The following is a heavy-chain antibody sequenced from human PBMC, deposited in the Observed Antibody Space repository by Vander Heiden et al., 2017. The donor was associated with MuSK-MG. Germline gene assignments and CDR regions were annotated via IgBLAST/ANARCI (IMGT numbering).Heavy chain of an antibody. V-gene: IGHV2-5*02. Sequence: QITLKESGPTLVNPTHTLTRTCTSSGFSLTTDQELVGWVPQPPGKAPEGLAFIYGDEDKRYSPFLRSRLTITRDTAKKQVVLSMTNTDPVDTATYYGVHMTTVTSVDNWGQGTLVTVSS. CDR1: GFSLTTDQEL. D-gene: IGHD4-17*01. CDR2: IYGDEDK. CDR3: VHMTTVTSVDN. J-gene: IGHJ4*02.